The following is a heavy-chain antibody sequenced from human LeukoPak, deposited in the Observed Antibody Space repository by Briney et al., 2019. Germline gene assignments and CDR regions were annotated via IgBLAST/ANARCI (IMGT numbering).Heavy chain of an antibody. V-gene: IGHV4-4*02. J-gene: IGHJ4*02. CDR3: TGGGLTFGGN. Sequence: PSGTLSLTCAVFGGSISSSNLWSWVRQPPGKGLEWIGEVSHRGDTNYNPSLKSRVTISIDKSKNQFSLRLTSVTAADTAVYYCTGGGLTFGGNWGQGILVTVSS. CDR2: VSHRGDT. D-gene: IGHD3-10*01. CDR1: GGSISSSNL.